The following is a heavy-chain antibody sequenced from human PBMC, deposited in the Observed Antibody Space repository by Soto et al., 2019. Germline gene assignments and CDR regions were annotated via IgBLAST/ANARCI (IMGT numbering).Heavy chain of an antibody. CDR1: GYTFTSYS. Sequence: GASVKVSCEAAGYTFTSYSMHWVRQAPGQTLEWVGWINAGNGNTKYSQKFQGRVTITRDTSASTAYMELSSLRSEDTAVYYCARPASPLPYCSRTSCYLTWCDPWGQGTLVPASS. J-gene: IGHJ5*02. V-gene: IGHV1-3*01. CDR3: ARPASPLPYCSRTSCYLTWCDP. CDR2: INAGNGNT. D-gene: IGHD2-2*01.